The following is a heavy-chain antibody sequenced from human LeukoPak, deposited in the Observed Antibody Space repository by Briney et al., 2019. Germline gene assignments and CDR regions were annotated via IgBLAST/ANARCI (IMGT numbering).Heavy chain of an antibody. CDR1: GFTFSIHS. CDR3: ARVRSSPWYYYDSSGLYYFDY. V-gene: IGHV3-21*01. J-gene: IGHJ4*02. D-gene: IGHD3-22*01. Sequence: GGSLRLSCVASGFTFSIHSMNWVRQAPGKGLEWVSSISSGSDHIYYADSVKGRFTISRDNARNSLYLQMDSLRVEDTAVYYCARVRSSPWYYYDSSGLYYFDYRGQGTLVTVSS. CDR2: ISSGSDHI.